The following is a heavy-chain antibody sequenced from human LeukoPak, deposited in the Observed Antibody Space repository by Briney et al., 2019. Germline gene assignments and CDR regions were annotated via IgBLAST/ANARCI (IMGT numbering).Heavy chain of an antibody. CDR1: GFTFSSYG. Sequence: GGSLRLSCAASGFTFSSYGMNWVRQAPGKGLEWVSSISSSSSYIYYADSVKGRFTISRDNAKNSLYLQMNSLRAEDTAVYYCARVLLWFGESSNWFDPWGQGTLVTVSS. D-gene: IGHD3-10*01. CDR3: ARVLLWFGESSNWFDP. CDR2: ISSSSSYI. J-gene: IGHJ5*02. V-gene: IGHV3-21*01.